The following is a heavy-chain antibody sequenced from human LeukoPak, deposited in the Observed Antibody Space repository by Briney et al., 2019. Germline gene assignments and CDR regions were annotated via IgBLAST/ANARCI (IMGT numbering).Heavy chain of an antibody. CDR1: GYSITSSNC. V-gene: IGHV4-28*01. Sequence: SETLSLTCTVSGYSITSSNCWGWIRQPPGKGLEWIGYIFYNGGAYYNTSLNSQVTMSIDASKNQFSLKLRSVTAVDTAMYYCVRNQAEASNHGAMDIWGQGTMVTVSS. CDR3: VRNQAEASNHGAMDI. CDR2: IFYNGGA. D-gene: IGHD6-19*01. J-gene: IGHJ3*02.